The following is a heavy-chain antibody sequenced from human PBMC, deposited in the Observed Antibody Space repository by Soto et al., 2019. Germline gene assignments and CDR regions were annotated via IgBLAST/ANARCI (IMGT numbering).Heavy chain of an antibody. D-gene: IGHD6-19*01. V-gene: IGHV3-23*01. Sequence: GGSLRLSCVASGFTFSSYAMSWVRQAPGKGLEWVSAISGSGGSSYYADSVKGRFTISRDNSKNTLYLQMNSLRAEDTAVYYCAKDDIAVPGLYYFDYWGQGTLVTVSS. J-gene: IGHJ4*02. CDR1: GFTFSSYA. CDR3: AKDDIAVPGLYYFDY. CDR2: ISGSGGSS.